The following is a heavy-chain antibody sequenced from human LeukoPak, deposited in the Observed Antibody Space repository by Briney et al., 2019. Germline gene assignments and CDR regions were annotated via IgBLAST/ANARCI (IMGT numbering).Heavy chain of an antibody. D-gene: IGHD3-22*01. J-gene: IGHJ6*02. CDR1: GFTFSSYA. CDR3: AKVVIAYYGMDV. CDR2: ISGSGGST. V-gene: IGHV3-23*01. Sequence: GGSLRLSCAASGFTFSSYAMSWVRQAPGKGLEWVPAISGSGGSTYYADSVKGRFTISRDNSKNTLYLQMNSLRAEDTAVYYCAKVVIAYYGMDVWGQGTTVTVSS.